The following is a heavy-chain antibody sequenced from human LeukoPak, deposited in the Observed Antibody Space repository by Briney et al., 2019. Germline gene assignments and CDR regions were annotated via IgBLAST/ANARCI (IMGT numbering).Heavy chain of an antibody. J-gene: IGHJ1*01. CDR2: ISAYNGYT. Sequence: ASVTVSCKASGYTFTNNGISWVRQAPGQGLEWMGWISAYNGYTDYAQKLQFRVTMTTDTSTSTAYMQLRSLRSDATTVYYCARDKAVTTEVTQHFQHWGQGTLVTVYS. CDR3: ARDKAVTTEVTQHFQH. CDR1: GYTFTNNG. V-gene: IGHV1-18*01. D-gene: IGHD4-23*01.